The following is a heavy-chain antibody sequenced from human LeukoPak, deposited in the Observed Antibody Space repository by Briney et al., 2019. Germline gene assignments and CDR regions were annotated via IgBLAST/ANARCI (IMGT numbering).Heavy chain of an antibody. D-gene: IGHD3-22*01. J-gene: IGHJ4*02. V-gene: IGHV3-9*01. Sequence: GGSLRLSCAASGFTFDDYAMHWVRQAPGKGLEWVSGISWNSGSIGYADSVKGRFTISRDNAKNSLYLQMNSLRAEDTALYYRAKDPHDSSGYPYYFDYWGQGTLVTVSS. CDR3: AKDPHDSSGYPYYFDY. CDR2: ISWNSGSI. CDR1: GFTFDDYA.